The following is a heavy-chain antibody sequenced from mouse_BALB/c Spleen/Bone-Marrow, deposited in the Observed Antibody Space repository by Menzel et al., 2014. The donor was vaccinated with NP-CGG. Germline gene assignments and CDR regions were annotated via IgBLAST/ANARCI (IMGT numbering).Heavy chain of an antibody. CDR2: IHLNSGNT. CDR3: ARHHRYAYYFDY. D-gene: IGHD2-14*01. J-gene: IGHJ2*01. V-gene: IGHV1S130*01. Sequence: QVQLKESGSVLVRPGASVKLSCKASGYTFTSSWMHWAKQRPEQGLEWIGEIHLNSGNTNYNEKFKGKATLTVDTSSSTAYVDLSSLTSEDSAVYYCARHHRYAYYFDYWGQGTTLAVSS. CDR1: GYTFTSSW.